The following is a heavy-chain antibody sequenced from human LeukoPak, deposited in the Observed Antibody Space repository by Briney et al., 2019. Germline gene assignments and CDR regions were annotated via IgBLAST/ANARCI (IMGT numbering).Heavy chain of an antibody. J-gene: IGHJ5*02. CDR3: ARDRPGRDAYNTEWFDP. Sequence: SGGSLRLSCAAPGFTFSGYWMHWVRQAPGKGLVWVSRIDSDGSSTSYADSVKGRFTISRDNAKNTLYLQMNSLRAEDTAVYYCARDRPGRDAYNTEWFDPWGQGTLVTVSS. CDR1: GFTFSGYW. D-gene: IGHD5-24*01. V-gene: IGHV3-74*01. CDR2: IDSDGSST.